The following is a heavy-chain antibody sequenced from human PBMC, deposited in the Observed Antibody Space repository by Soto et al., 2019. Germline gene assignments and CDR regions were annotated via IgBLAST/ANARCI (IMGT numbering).Heavy chain of an antibody. D-gene: IGHD2-2*01. J-gene: IGHJ6*02. CDR2: IIPILNSP. CDR3: AREAPYCTSATCPKFYDMDV. Sequence: GXSAEVSFKASRGTFGSYAITWVRRAPGQGLEWLGGIIPILNSPAYAQKFQARVVITADEITNTAYMELNSLRFDDTAVYYCAREAPYCTSATCPKFYDMDVWGQGTTVTVSS. CDR1: RGTFGSYA. V-gene: IGHV1-69*13.